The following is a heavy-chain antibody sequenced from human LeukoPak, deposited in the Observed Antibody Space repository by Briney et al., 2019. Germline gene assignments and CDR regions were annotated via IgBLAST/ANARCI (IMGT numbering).Heavy chain of an antibody. D-gene: IGHD1-20*01. CDR2: INHSGST. CDR3: ARVGFRYNWNYVDY. J-gene: IGHJ4*02. Sequence: PSETLSLTCAVCGGSFSGYYWSWIRQPPGKGLEWIGEINHSGSTNYNPSLKSRVTISVDTSKNQFSLKLSSVTAADTAVYYCARVGFRYNWNYVDYWGQGTLVTVSS. CDR1: GGSFSGYY. V-gene: IGHV4-34*01.